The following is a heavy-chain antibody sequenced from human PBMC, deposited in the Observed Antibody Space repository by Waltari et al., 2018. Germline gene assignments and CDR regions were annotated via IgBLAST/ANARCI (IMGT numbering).Heavy chain of an antibody. V-gene: IGHV3-53*01. Sequence: QPGGSLRLSCVASGVTVSNNYMTWLRQAPGKGLELVSLIYSGGTTYYADSVRGRFTISRDGSKNTVYLQMNSLRAEDTAVYFCARNQVETALGYWGQGTLVTVSS. CDR3: ARNQVETALGY. D-gene: IGHD2-21*02. CDR1: GVTVSNNY. J-gene: IGHJ4*02. CDR2: IYSGGTT.